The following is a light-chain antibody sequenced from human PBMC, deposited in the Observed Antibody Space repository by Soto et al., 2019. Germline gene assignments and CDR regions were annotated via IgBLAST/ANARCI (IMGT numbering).Light chain of an antibody. CDR1: QSVSSSY. Sequence: EIVLTQSPGTLSLSPGERATLSCRASQSVSSSYLAWYQQKPGHAPRVLIYGASGRATGIPDRFSGSGSGTDFTLTISRLEPEDFAVYYCQHYGSSPRTFGQGTKVEIK. CDR2: GAS. CDR3: QHYGSSPRT. V-gene: IGKV3-20*01. J-gene: IGKJ1*01.